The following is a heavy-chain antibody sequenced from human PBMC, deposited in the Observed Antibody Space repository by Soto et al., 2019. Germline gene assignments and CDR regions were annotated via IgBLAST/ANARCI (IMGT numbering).Heavy chain of an antibody. CDR3: ARVWVDEGYCSSTSCYYYYGMDV. D-gene: IGHD2-2*01. CDR2: INHSGST. Sequence: SETLSLTCAVYGGSFSGYYWSWIRQPPGKGLEWIGEINHSGSTNYNPSLKSRVTISVDTSKNQFSLKLSSVTAADTAVYYCARVWVDEGYCSSTSCYYYYGMDVWGQGTTVTVSS. V-gene: IGHV4-34*01. J-gene: IGHJ6*02. CDR1: GGSFSGYY.